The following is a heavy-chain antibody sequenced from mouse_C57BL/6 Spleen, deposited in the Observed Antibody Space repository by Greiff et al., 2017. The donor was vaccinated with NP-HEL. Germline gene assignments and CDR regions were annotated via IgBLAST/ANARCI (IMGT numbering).Heavy chain of an antibody. D-gene: IGHD1-1*01. CDR1: GFSLTSYG. V-gene: IGHV2-5*01. J-gene: IGHJ1*03. CDR3: AKGDYYYGSSYHWYFDV. Sequence: VQLQQSGPGLVQPSQSLSITCTVSGFSLTSYGVHWVRQSPGKGLEWLGVIWRGGSTDYNAAFMSRLSITKDNSKSQVFFKMNSLQADDTAIYYCAKGDYYYGSSYHWYFDVWGTGTTVTVSS. CDR2: IWRGGST.